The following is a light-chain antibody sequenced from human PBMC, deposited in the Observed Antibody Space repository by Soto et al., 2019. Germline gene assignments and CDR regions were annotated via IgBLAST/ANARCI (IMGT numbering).Light chain of an antibody. J-gene: IGKJ4*01. CDR3: QQYDNWPLT. Sequence: EIVMTQSPATLPVSPGERATLSCRASQSVSSNLAWYQQKPGQAPRFLIYGASTRATGIPARFSGSGSGPEFTLTISSLQSEDFAVYYCQQYDNWPLTFGGGTKV. CDR1: QSVSSN. CDR2: GAS. V-gene: IGKV3-15*01.